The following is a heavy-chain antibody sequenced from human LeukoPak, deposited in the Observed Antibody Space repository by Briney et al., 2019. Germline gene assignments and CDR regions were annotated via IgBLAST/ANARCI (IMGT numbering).Heavy chain of an antibody. D-gene: IGHD6-13*01. V-gene: IGHV3-33*01. Sequence: GGSLRLSCAASGFTFSSYGMHWVRQAPGKGLEWVASIWYDGSNEYYADSVKGRFTISRDNSKNTLYLQMNSLRAEDTAVYYCARDTSSPTWGQGAMVTVSS. CDR1: GFTFSSYG. CDR3: ARDTSSPT. J-gene: IGHJ3*01. CDR2: IWYDGSNE.